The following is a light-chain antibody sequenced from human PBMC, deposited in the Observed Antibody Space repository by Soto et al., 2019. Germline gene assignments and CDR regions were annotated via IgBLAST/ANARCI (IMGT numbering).Light chain of an antibody. CDR3: QQANSFPIT. V-gene: IGKV1-12*01. CDR2: AAS. J-gene: IGKJ5*01. CDR1: QVISTW. Sequence: DIQMTQSPSSVSASVGDRVTITCRASQVISTWLAWYQQKPGQAPTLLIFAASVLESGVPSRFSGSGSGTDFTLTITSVQPEDFATYRCQQANSFPITFGQGTRLEIK.